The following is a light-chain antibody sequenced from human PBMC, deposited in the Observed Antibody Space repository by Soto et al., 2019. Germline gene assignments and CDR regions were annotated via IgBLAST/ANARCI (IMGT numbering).Light chain of an antibody. CDR2: GVS. CDR1: QSVTSRY. CDR3: QQYSTLPHT. Sequence: ENVLTQSPGTLSLSPGERATLSCRATQSVTSRYFAWYQQKPGQAPRLLIYGVSSRATDIPDRFSGSGSGTDFTLTISRLEPEDFVGYYCQQYSTLPHTFGQGTKLEVK. J-gene: IGKJ2*01. V-gene: IGKV3-20*01.